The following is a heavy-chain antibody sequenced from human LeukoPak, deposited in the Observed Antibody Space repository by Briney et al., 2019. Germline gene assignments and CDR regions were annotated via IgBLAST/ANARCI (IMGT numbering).Heavy chain of an antibody. CDR1: GGSISSHF. V-gene: IGHV4-59*08. CDR3: ARHAGGATEDY. CDR2: IHYTGST. D-gene: IGHD1-26*01. Sequence: SETLSLTCTVSGGSISSHFWSWIRQPPGKGLEWIGYIHYTGSTNYNPSLKSRVTMSVDTSKNQFSLKLSSVTAADTAVYYCARHAGGATEDYWGQGTLVTVSS. J-gene: IGHJ4*02.